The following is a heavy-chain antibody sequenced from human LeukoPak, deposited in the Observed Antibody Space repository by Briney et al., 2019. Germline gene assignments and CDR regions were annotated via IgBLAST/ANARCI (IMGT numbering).Heavy chain of an antibody. CDR2: IKQDGSEK. D-gene: IGHD2-21*02. CDR1: GXTFSSYW. J-gene: IGHJ4*02. CDR3: ARVTYRRSGDSPFDY. Sequence: GGSLRLSCAASGXTFSSYWVSWVRQAPGKGLEWVANIKQDGSEKYYVDSVKGRFTISRDNAKNSLYLQMNSLRAEDTAVYYCARVTYRRSGDSPFDYWGQGTLVTVSS. V-gene: IGHV3-7*02.